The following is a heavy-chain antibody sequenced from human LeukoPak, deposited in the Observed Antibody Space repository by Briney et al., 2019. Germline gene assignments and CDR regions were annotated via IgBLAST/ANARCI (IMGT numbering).Heavy chain of an antibody. CDR3: ARTKWQLPWA. D-gene: IGHD1-26*01. CDR1: GFTFSTSD. CDR2: ISSSGSTI. J-gene: IGHJ1*01. Sequence: GGSLRLSCAASGFTFSTSDMNWIRQAPGKGLEGVSHISSSGSTITYADSVKGRFTVSRVNPKNSLYLQMNSLRADDTAIYYCARTKWQLPWAWGQGTLVTVSS. V-gene: IGHV3-48*03.